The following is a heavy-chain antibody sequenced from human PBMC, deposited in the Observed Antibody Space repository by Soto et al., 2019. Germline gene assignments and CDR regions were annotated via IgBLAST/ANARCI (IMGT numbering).Heavy chain of an antibody. D-gene: IGHD3-22*01. CDR3: ARADTFYYDSGGYLDY. CDR2: INTDGSST. Sequence: GGSLRLSCAASGFTFSSNWMHWVRQAPGKGLVWVSRINTDGSSTGYADSVKGRFTISRDNAKNTLYLQMNSLGAEDTAVYYCARADTFYYDSGGYLDYWGQGTLVTVSS. J-gene: IGHJ4*02. CDR1: GFTFSSNW. V-gene: IGHV3-74*01.